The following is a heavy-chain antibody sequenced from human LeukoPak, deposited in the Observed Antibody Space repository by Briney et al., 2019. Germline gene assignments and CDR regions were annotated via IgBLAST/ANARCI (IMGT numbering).Heavy chain of an antibody. J-gene: IGHJ4*02. Sequence: GASVKVSCKASGYTFTSYAMHWVRQAPGQRLEWMGWINAGNSNTKYSQKFQGRVTITRDTSASTAYMELSSLRSEDTAVYYCARDSREPDYWGQGTLVTVSS. CDR2: INAGNSNT. V-gene: IGHV1-3*01. D-gene: IGHD1-26*01. CDR1: GYTFTSYA. CDR3: ARDSREPDY.